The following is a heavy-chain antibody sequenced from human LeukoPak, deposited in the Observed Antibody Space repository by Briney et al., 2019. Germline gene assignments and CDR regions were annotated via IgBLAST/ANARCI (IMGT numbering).Heavy chain of an antibody. J-gene: IGHJ4*02. CDR1: GFTFSSYA. CDR3: ARGRIAVAFDY. D-gene: IGHD6-19*01. V-gene: IGHV3-30*04. Sequence: PGGSLRLSCAASGFTFSSYAMHWVRQAPGKGLEWVAVISYDGSNKYYADSVKGRFTISRDNSKNTLYLQMNSLRAEDTAVYYCARGRIAVAFDYWGQGTLVTVSS. CDR2: ISYDGSNK.